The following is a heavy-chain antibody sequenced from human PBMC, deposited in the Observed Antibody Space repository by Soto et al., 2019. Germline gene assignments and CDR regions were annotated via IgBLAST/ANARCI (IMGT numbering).Heavy chain of an antibody. CDR2: ISYDGSNK. CDR3: ASDKTYCMNSSCSPGYLDY. J-gene: IGHJ4*02. V-gene: IGHV3-30-3*01. D-gene: IGHD2-15*01. CDR1: GFTFISYA. Sequence: QVQLVESGGGVVQPGRSLRLSCAASGFTFISYAMHWVRQAPVKGLEWVAVISYDGSNKYYADSVKGRFTISRDNSKNTLYLQMNSLRAEDTAVYYCASDKTYCMNSSCSPGYLDYWGQGTLVTVSS.